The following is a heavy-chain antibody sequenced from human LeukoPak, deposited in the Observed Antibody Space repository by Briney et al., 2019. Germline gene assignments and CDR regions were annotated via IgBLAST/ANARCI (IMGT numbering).Heavy chain of an antibody. CDR2: IYPGDSDT. CDR1: GYSFTSYW. D-gene: IGHD2-2*01. J-gene: IGHJ4*02. V-gene: IGHV5-51*01. CDR3: ARYPYCSSTSCWYYFDY. Sequence: GESLKISCKGSGYSFTSYWIGWVRQIPGKGLEWMGIIYPGDSDTRYSPSFQGQVTISADKSISTAYLQWSSLKASDTAMYYCARYPYCSSTSCWYYFDYWGQGTLVTVSS.